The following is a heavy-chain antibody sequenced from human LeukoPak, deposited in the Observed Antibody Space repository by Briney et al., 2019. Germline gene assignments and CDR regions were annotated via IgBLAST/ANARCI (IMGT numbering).Heavy chain of an antibody. CDR1: GFTFSSYA. CDR2: ISGSGGST. Sequence: GGSLRLSCAASGFTFSSYAMSWVRQAPGKGLEWVSGISGSGGSTHYADSVKDRFTISRDNSKNTLYLQMSSLRAEDTAVYYCAKETVVVVAATPDAFDIWGQRTMVTGSS. J-gene: IGHJ3*02. V-gene: IGHV3-23*01. CDR3: AKETVVVVAATPDAFDI. D-gene: IGHD2-15*01.